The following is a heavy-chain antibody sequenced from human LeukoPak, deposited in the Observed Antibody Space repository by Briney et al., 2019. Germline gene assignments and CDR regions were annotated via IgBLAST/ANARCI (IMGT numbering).Heavy chain of an antibody. CDR3: AREGSYYYGSGSYRFDWFDP. CDR2: INHSGST. CDR1: GGSFSGYY. D-gene: IGHD3-10*01. Sequence: SETLSLTCAVYGGSFSGYYWSWIRQPPGKGLEWIGEINHSGSTNYNPSLKGRVTISVDTSKNQFSLKLSSVTAADTAVYYCAREGSYYYGSGSYRFDWFDPWGQGALVTVSS. J-gene: IGHJ5*02. V-gene: IGHV4-34*01.